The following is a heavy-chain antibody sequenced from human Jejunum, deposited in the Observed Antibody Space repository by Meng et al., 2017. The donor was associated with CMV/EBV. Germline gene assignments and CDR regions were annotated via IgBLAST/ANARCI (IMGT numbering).Heavy chain of an antibody. D-gene: IGHD3-22*01. J-gene: IGHJ3*02. CDR3: AREFYDSGGYAHNTFDI. CDR2: VYPGDHDI. CDR1: TFTNSW. V-gene: IGHV5-51*01. Sequence: TFTNSWIGWVPQMPGKCLEWMGIVYPGDHDIRYSPSFRGQVTISADKSISTAYLQWNSLKTSDTAMYFCAREFYDSGGYAHNTFDIWGQGTMVTVSS.